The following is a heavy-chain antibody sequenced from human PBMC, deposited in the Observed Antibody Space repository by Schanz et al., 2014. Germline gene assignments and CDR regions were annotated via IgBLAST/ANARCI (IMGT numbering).Heavy chain of an antibody. V-gene: IGHV3-23*04. CDR2: ISASGGST. CDR1: GFTFSSYA. D-gene: IGHD2-15*01. Sequence: EGQLAESGGGLVQPGGSLRLSCAASGFTFSSYAMSWVRQAPGKGLEWVSTISASGGSTYYADSVKGRFTISRDNSKNILYLQMNSLRAEDTAVYYCAKARRKSNCSGGRCFHYSYYGMDVWGKGTTVTASS. J-gene: IGHJ6*04. CDR3: AKARRKSNCSGGRCFHYSYYGMDV.